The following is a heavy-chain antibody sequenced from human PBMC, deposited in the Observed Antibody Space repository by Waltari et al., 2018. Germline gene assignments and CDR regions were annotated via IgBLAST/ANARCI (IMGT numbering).Heavy chain of an antibody. D-gene: IGHD6-19*01. V-gene: IGHV4-59*01. CDR1: GGSISSYY. CDR2: IYYSGST. CDR3: ARSSSTGYSSGWPDY. Sequence: QVQLQESGPGLVKPSETLSLTCTVSGGSISSYYWSWIRQPPGKGQEWIGYIYYSGSTNYNPSLKSRVTISVDTSKNQFSLKLSSVTAADTAVYYCARSSSTGYSSGWPDYWGQGTLVTVSS. J-gene: IGHJ4*02.